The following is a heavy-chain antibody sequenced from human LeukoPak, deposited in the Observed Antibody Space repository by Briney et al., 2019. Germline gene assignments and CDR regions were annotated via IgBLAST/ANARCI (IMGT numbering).Heavy chain of an antibody. D-gene: IGHD5-18*01. CDR2: ISYDGSNK. Sequence: GGSLRLSCASSGFTFSSYAMHGVRQAPGKGLGWVAVISYDGSNKYYADSVKGRFTISRDNSKNTLYLQMNSLRAEDTAVYYCARERGYSYGYVYYYYYYMDVWGKGTTVTVSS. V-gene: IGHV3-30*04. J-gene: IGHJ6*03. CDR1: GFTFSSYA. CDR3: ARERGYSYGYVYYYYYYMDV.